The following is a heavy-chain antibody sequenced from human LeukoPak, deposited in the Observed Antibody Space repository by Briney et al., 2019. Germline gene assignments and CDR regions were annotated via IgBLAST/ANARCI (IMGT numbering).Heavy chain of an antibody. J-gene: IGHJ3*01. CDR1: GCSFTSYW. CDR2: IYPGDSDT. D-gene: IGHD3-10*01. CDR3: ARQGYYYGSGRLL. Sequence: RRGESLKISCKGSGCSFTSYWIGWVRQMPGKGLEWMGIIYPGDSDTRYSPSFQGQVTISADKSISTAYLQWSSLKASDTAMYYCARQGYYYGSGRLLWGQGTMVTVSS. V-gene: IGHV5-51*01.